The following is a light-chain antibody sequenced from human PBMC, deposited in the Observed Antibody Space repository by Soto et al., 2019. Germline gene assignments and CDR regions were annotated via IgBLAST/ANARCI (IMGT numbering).Light chain of an antibody. CDR3: QQHGSSPPVT. V-gene: IGKV3-20*01. J-gene: IGKJ3*01. CDR1: QSIRNY. CDR2: DAS. Sequence: VLTQSPATLSVSPGERASLSCRASQSIRNYLAGYQQKPGQPPPLLLYDASTRATGIPDSFSGSGSGTDFTLTISRLEPEDFAVYYCQQHGSSPPVTFGPGTKVDIK.